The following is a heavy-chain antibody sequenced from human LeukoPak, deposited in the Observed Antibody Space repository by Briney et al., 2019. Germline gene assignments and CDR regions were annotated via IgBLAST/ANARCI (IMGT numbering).Heavy chain of an antibody. Sequence: TVKVSCKASGGTFSSYAISWVRQAPGQGLEWMGGIIPIFGTANYAQKFQGRVTITTDESTSTAYMELSSLRSEDTAVYYCARVGDFWSGYYDDAFDIWGQGTMVTVSS. J-gene: IGHJ3*02. D-gene: IGHD3-3*01. CDR3: ARVGDFWSGYYDDAFDI. CDR1: GGTFSSYA. CDR2: IIPIFGTA. V-gene: IGHV1-69*05.